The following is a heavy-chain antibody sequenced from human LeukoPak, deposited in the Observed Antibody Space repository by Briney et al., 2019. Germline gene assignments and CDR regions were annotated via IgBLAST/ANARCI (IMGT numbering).Heavy chain of an antibody. D-gene: IGHD4-23*01. CDR2: MNPNSGNT. CDR3: ARESGDGGSYFDY. Sequence: AASVKVSCKASGYTFTNYDINWVRQATGQGLEWMGWMNPNSGNTNYAQKFQGRVTITADKSTSTAYMELSSLRSEDTAVYYCARESGDGGSYFDYWGQGTLVTVSS. J-gene: IGHJ4*02. V-gene: IGHV1-8*01. CDR1: GYTFTNYD.